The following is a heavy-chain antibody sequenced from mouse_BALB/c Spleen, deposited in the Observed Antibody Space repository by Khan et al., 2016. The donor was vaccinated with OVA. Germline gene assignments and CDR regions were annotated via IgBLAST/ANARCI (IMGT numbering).Heavy chain of an antibody. CDR2: ISSGGTYT. Sequence: EVELVESGGGLVKPGGSLKLSCVASGFTFSSYAMSWVRQIPEKRLEWVATISSGGTYTYYPDSVKGRFTISRDNAKNTLYLQMSSLRSEDTAMYYCARPPITTVVATSYWFFDVWGAGTTVTVST. D-gene: IGHD1-1*01. J-gene: IGHJ1*01. CDR3: ARPPITTVVATSYWFFDV. CDR1: GFTFSSYA. V-gene: IGHV5-9-3*01.